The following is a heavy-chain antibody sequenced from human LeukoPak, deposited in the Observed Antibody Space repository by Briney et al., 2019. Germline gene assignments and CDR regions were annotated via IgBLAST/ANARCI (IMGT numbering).Heavy chain of an antibody. CDR3: ARAKVAGPFAY. J-gene: IGHJ4*02. CDR1: GGSFSGYY. V-gene: IGHV4-34*01. D-gene: IGHD6-19*01. CDR2: INHSGST. Sequence: SSETLSLTCVVYGGSFSGYYWSWIRQPQGKGLEWIGEINHSGSTNYNPSLKSRVTISVDTSKNQFSLNLSSVTAADTAVYYCARAKVAGPFAYWGQGTLVTVSS.